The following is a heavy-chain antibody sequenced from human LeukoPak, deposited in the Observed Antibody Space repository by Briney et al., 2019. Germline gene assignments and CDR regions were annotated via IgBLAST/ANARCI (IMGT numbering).Heavy chain of an antibody. J-gene: IGHJ4*02. Sequence: GGSLRLSCAASGFTFSSYALSWVRRAPGKGLEWVSAISGSCGSTYYADSVKGRFTISRDNSKNTLYLQMNSLRAEDTAVYYCAKVEDVFVWGSFRQGGVYWGQGTLVTVSS. D-gene: IGHD3-16*02. V-gene: IGHV3-23*01. CDR3: AKVEDVFVWGSFRQGGVY. CDR1: GFTFSSYA. CDR2: ISGSCGST.